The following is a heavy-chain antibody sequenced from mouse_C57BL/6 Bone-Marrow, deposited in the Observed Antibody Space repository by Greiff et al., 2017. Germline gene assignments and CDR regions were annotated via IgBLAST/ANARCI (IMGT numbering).Heavy chain of an antibody. D-gene: IGHD2-2*01. Sequence: VQLQESGPGLVAPSQSLSITCTVSGFSLTSYAISWVRQPPGKGLEWLGVIWTGGGTNYNSALKSRLSISKDNSKSQVFLKMNSLQTDDTARYYCARFYGYDPYWYFDVWGTGTTVTVSS. CDR1: GFSLTSYA. CDR2: IWTGGGT. V-gene: IGHV2-9-1*01. J-gene: IGHJ1*03. CDR3: ARFYGYDPYWYFDV.